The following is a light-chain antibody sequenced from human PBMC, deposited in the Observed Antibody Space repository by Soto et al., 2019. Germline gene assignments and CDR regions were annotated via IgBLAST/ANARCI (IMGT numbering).Light chain of an antibody. CDR2: GAS. CDR1: QSVSSSY. V-gene: IGKV3-15*01. CDR3: QQYDNWPIT. J-gene: IGKJ5*01. Sequence: EIVLTQSPGTLSLSPGERATLSCRATQSVSSSYLAWYQQKPGQAPRLLISGASTRATGIPARLSGSGSGTEFTLTISSLRSEDFAVYYCQQYDNWPITFGQGTRLEIK.